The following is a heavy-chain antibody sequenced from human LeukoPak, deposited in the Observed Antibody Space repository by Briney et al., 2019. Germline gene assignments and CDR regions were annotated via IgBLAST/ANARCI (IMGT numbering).Heavy chain of an antibody. J-gene: IGHJ6*03. CDR1: GFTFDDYG. CDR3: ASLGGSGSTYYYYMDV. CDR2: INWNGGST. V-gene: IGHV3-20*04. Sequence: PGGSLRLSCAASGFTFDDYGMSWVRQAPGEGLEWVSGINWNGGSTGYADSVKGRFTISRDNAKNSLYLQMNSLRAEDTASYYCASLGGSGSTYYYYMDVWGKGTTVTVSS. D-gene: IGHD3-10*01.